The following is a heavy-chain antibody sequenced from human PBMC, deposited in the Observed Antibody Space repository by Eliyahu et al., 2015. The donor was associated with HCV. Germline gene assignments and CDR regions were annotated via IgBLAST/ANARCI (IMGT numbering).Heavy chain of an antibody. CDR1: GGSITTYY. V-gene: IGHV4-59*01. J-gene: IGHJ5*02. CDR3: ASGGGGIAVAGTGGWFDP. CDR2: IHYSGST. Sequence: QVQLQESGPGLVKPSETLSLTCTXSGGSITTYYWSWIRQPPGKGLEWIGYIHYSGSTNYNPSLKSRVTMSVDASKNQFSLNLTSVTAADTAFYYCASGGGGIAVAGTGGWFDPWGQGTLVTVSS. D-gene: IGHD6-19*01.